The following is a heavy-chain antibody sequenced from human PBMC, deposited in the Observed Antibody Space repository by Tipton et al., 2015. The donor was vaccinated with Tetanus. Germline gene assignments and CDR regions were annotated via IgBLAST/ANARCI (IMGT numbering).Heavy chain of an antibody. J-gene: IGHJ4*01. CDR3: ASSVGQLWF. CDR2: IHSGGRA. V-gene: IGHV4-39*07. Sequence: TLSLTCAVSIGSINSGSYHWDWIRQPPGKGLEWLGGIHSGGRASHNPSLKSRLTMSLDTSKTQFSLKLSSVTAADTAVYYCASSVGQLWFWGQGSLVTVSS. CDR1: IGSINSGSYH. D-gene: IGHD5-18*01.